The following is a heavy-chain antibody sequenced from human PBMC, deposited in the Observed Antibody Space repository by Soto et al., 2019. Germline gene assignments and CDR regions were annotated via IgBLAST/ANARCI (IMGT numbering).Heavy chain of an antibody. CDR2: IVPMFAAP. D-gene: IGHD2-21*01. J-gene: IGHJ6*02. V-gene: IGHV1-69*12. CDR3: ARDRVMRGNAYYYGMDV. Sequence: QVLLVQSGAEVKKPGSSVRVSCKTSGGTFSSFAISWVRLAPGQGLEWMGVIVPMFAAPTYAQKFQGRVSITADESTRTAYMELSRLRSDDTAVYYCARDRVMRGNAYYYGMDVWGQGTTVTGSS. CDR1: GGTFSSFA.